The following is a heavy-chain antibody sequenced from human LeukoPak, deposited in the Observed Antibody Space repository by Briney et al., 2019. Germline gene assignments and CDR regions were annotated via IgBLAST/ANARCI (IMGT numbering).Heavy chain of an antibody. Sequence: SETLSLTCAVYGGSFSGYYWSWIRQPPGKGLEWIGEINHSGSTNYNPSLKSRVTISVDTSKNQFSLKLSSVTAADTAVYYCARGGERYYDSSGYYYYFDYWGQGTLVTVSS. D-gene: IGHD3-22*01. CDR2: INHSGST. V-gene: IGHV4-34*01. CDR3: ARGGERYYDSSGYYYYFDY. CDR1: GGSFSGYY. J-gene: IGHJ4*02.